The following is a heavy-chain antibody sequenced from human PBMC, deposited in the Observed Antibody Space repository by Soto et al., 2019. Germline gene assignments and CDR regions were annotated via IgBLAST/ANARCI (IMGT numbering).Heavy chain of an antibody. CDR3: AKQLNYDIWSGYPDAFAI. CDR2: ISGSGGST. V-gene: IGHV3-23*01. Sequence: EVQLLESGGGLVQPGGSLRLSCAASGFTFSSHAMSWVRQAPGKGLEWVSGISGSGGSTYYADSVKGRFTISRDNSKKPLYLQINSLRAEDSALYYCAKQLNYDIWSGYPDAFAIWGQGTMVMVSS. D-gene: IGHD3-3*01. CDR1: GFTFSSHA. J-gene: IGHJ3*02.